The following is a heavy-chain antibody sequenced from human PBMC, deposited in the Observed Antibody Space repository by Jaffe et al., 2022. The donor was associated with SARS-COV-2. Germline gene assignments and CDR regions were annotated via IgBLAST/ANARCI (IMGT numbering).Heavy chain of an antibody. CDR3: ARHLRLTPYGMDV. D-gene: IGHD2-15*01. CDR2: IYYSGST. V-gene: IGHV4-59*08. J-gene: IGHJ6*02. CDR1: RGSISTYY. Sequence: QVQLQESGPGLVKPSETLSLTCTVSRGSISTYYWSWIRQPPGKGLEWIGYIYYSGSTNYNPSLKSRVTISLDTSRNQFSLNLTSVTAADTAVYFCARHLRLTPYGMDVWGQGTTVTVSS.